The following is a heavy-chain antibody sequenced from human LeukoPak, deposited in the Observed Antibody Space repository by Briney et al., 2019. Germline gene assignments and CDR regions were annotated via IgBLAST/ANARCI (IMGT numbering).Heavy chain of an antibody. V-gene: IGHV3-23*01. CDR3: AISVTPHIAAADAFDY. D-gene: IGHD6-13*01. CDR1: GFTFSSYA. J-gene: IGHJ4*02. Sequence: GGSLRLSCAASGFTFSSYAMSWVRQAPGKGLEWVSAISGSGGSTYYADSVKGRFTISRDNSKNTLYLQMNSLRAEDTAVYYCAISVTPHIAAADAFDYWGQGTLVTVSS. CDR2: ISGSGGST.